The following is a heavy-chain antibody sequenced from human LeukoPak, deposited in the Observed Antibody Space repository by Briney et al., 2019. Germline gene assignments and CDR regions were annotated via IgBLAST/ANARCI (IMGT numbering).Heavy chain of an antibody. J-gene: IGHJ4*02. V-gene: IGHV3-21*01. CDR1: GFPFSSYA. CDR2: ISSTGSNT. D-gene: IGHD6-19*01. CDR3: ATEFLGAVAETGDY. Sequence: PGGSLRLSCAASGFPFSSYAMNWVRQAPGKGLEWVSSISSTGSNTYYADSVKGRFTISRDNAKNSLSLQMNSLRAEDTAVYYCATEFLGAVAETGDYWGQGALVTVSS.